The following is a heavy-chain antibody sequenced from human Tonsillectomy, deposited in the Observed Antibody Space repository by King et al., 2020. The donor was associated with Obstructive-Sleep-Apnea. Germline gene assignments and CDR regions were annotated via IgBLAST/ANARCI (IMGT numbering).Heavy chain of an antibody. CDR3: PTSPAMVRGVIITTSKPDY. Sequence: VQLVESGGGLVKPGGSLRLSCAASGFTFRSYNMNWVRQAPGKGLEWVSSISSSSSYIYYADSVKGRFTISRDNAKNSLYLQMNSLRAEDTAVYYCPTSPAMVRGVIITTSKPDYWGQGTLVTVSS. CDR1: GFTFRSYN. V-gene: IGHV3-21*01. D-gene: IGHD3-10*01. J-gene: IGHJ4*02. CDR2: ISSSSSYI.